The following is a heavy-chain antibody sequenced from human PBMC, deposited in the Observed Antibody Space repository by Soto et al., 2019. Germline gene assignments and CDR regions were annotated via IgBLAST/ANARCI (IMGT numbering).Heavy chain of an antibody. V-gene: IGHV3-23*01. D-gene: IGHD6-19*01. CDR2: ISPSGAST. Sequence: GGSLRLSCVASGFTFSDYAMSWVRQTPGKGLEWVSGISPSGASTYYADSVKGRFTISRDSSKNMVYLQMNSLRAEDTAVYYCLKDRSTGWYYFDYCGQGSPVTVSS. CDR1: GFTFSDYA. J-gene: IGHJ4*02. CDR3: LKDRSTGWYYFDY.